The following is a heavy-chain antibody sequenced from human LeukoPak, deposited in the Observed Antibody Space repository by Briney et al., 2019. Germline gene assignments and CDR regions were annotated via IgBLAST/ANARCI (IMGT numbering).Heavy chain of an antibody. CDR2: ISGSGGST. CDR1: GFTFSSYA. CDR3: AKDLFALAYYYGMDV. Sequence: GGSLRLSCAASGFTFSSYAMSWVRQAPGKGLEWVSAISGSGGSTYYADSVKGRFTISRDNSKNTLYLQMNSLRAEDTAVYYCAKDLFALAYYYGMDVWGQGTTVTVPS. J-gene: IGHJ6*02. D-gene: IGHD2-21*01. V-gene: IGHV3-23*01.